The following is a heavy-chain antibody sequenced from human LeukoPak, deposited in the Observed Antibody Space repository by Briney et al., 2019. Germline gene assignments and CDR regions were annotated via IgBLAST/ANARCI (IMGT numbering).Heavy chain of an antibody. D-gene: IGHD6-13*01. Sequence: ASVKVSCKTSGYTFTAYYMHWVRQAPGQGLEWMGCINPINPNSDDIHYAQKFRGRVTMTRDTSISTAYVELSSLRADDTAVYYCARGGYSSSLYDYWGQGTLVTVSS. J-gene: IGHJ4*02. CDR2: INPINPNSDDI. CDR1: GYTFTAYY. V-gene: IGHV1-2*02. CDR3: ARGGYSSSLYDY.